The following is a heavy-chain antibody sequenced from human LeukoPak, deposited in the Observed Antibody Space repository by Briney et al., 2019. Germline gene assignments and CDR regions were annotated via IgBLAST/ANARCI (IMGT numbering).Heavy chain of an antibody. Sequence: GGSPRLSCAASGFTFSTYAMRWVRQAPGKGLEWVSSITSGGDTTYYADSVKGRFTISRDNSKNTLYLQMNSLRAEDTALYYCADSNYWYPVDYWGQGTLVTVSS. J-gene: IGHJ4*02. V-gene: IGHV3-23*01. CDR2: ITSGGDTT. CDR1: GFTFSTYA. CDR3: ADSNYWYPVDY. D-gene: IGHD4-11*01.